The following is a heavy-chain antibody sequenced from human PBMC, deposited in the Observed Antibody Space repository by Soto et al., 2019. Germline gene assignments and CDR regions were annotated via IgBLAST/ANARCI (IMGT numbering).Heavy chain of an antibody. D-gene: IGHD6-19*01. Sequence: SETLALTCTVCGGSVSIGSDYWSWIRQPPGKGLEWIGYIYYSGSTNYNPSLKSRVTISVDTSKNQFSLKLSSVTAADTAVYYCARSGSGWYGGYYYYGMDVWGQGTTVTVSS. CDR3: ARSGSGWYGGYYYYGMDV. CDR1: GGSVSIGSDY. V-gene: IGHV4-61*01. CDR2: IYYSGST. J-gene: IGHJ6*02.